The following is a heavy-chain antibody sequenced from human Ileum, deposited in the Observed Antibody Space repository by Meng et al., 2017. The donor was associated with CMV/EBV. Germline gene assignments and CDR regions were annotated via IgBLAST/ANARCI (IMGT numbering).Heavy chain of an antibody. Sequence: SETLSLTCTVSGGSVSSGSYYWSWIRQPPGKGLEWIGYIYYSGSTNYNPSLKSRVTISVDTSKNQFSLKLSSVTAADTAVYYCARGAVVVVAAMDYYYYGMDVWGQGNTVNVAS. D-gene: IGHD2-15*01. V-gene: IGHV4-61*01. CDR2: IYYSGST. CDR1: GGSVSSGSYY. CDR3: ARGAVVVVAAMDYYYYGMDV. J-gene: IGHJ6*02.